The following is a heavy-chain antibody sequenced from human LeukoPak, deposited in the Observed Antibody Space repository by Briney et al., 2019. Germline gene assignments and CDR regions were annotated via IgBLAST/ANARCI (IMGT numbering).Heavy chain of an antibody. CDR2: IGISSGNT. Sequence: GGSLILSCAASGFTLSDYSMNWVRQAPGKGLEWISYIGISSGNTKYADSVKGRFTISGDKAKNSLYLQMNSLRVEDTAVYYCARDYKYAFDNWGQGTLVTVSS. V-gene: IGHV3-48*01. CDR3: ARDYKYAFDN. D-gene: IGHD5-24*01. J-gene: IGHJ4*02. CDR1: GFTLSDYS.